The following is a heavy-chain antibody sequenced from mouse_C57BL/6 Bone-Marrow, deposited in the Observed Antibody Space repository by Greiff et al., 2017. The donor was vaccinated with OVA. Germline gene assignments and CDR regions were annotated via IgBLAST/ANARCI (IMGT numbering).Heavy chain of an antibody. D-gene: IGHD4-1*01. CDR2: INPGSGGT. CDR1: GYAFTNYL. Sequence: QVQLQQSGAELVRPGTSVKVSCKASGYAFTNYLIEWVKQRPGQGLEWIGVINPGSGGTNYNEKFKGKATLTADKSSSTAYMQLSSLTSEDSAVYCCARERTGDWYFDVWGTGTTVTVSS. J-gene: IGHJ1*03. CDR3: ARERTGDWYFDV. V-gene: IGHV1-54*01.